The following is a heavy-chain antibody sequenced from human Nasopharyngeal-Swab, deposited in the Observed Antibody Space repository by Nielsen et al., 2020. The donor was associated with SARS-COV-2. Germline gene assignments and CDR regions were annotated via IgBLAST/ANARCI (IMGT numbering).Heavy chain of an antibody. CDR3: AKDSRGRPGYVDYMDV. Sequence: GESLKISCAASGFTFGDYVMHWVRQAPGKGLEWVSLISWDGASTYYADSVKGRFTISRDNSKNSLFLQMSSLRSEDTGLYYCAKDSRGRPGYVDYMDVWGQGTTVTVSS. J-gene: IGHJ6*03. D-gene: IGHD2-2*03. CDR2: ISWDGAST. V-gene: IGHV3-43D*03. CDR1: GFTFGDYV.